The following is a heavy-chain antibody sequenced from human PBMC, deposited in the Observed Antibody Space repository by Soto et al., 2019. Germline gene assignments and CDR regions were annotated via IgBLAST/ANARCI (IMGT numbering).Heavy chain of an antibody. CDR2: IDPSDSYT. J-gene: IGHJ6*02. Sequence: GESLKISCKGSGYSFTSYWISWVRQMPGKGLEWMGRIDPSDSYTNYSPSFQGHVTISADKSISTAYLQWSSLKASDTAMYYCARQGVMVYGQGDYYYGMDVWGQGTTVT. CDR1: GYSFTSYW. V-gene: IGHV5-10-1*01. D-gene: IGHD2-8*01. CDR3: ARQGVMVYGQGDYYYGMDV.